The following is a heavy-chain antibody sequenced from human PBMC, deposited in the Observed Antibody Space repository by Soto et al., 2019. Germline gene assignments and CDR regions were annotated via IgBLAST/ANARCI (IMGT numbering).Heavy chain of an antibody. V-gene: IGHV1-69*13. J-gene: IGHJ6*01. Sequence: GASVKVSCKASGGTFSSYAISWVRQAPGQGLEWMGGIIPVFGTANYAQKFQGRVTITADESTSTAYMELSSLKSEETAVYYCARDIGVGYYGMGVWGQGTTVTVSS. D-gene: IGHD3-10*01. CDR2: IIPVFGTA. CDR3: ARDIGVGYYGMGV. CDR1: GGTFSSYA.